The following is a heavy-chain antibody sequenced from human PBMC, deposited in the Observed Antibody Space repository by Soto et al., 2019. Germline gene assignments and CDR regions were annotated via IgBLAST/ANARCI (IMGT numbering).Heavy chain of an antibody. J-gene: IGHJ4*02. CDR3: ARDGSQVYYYDSSGYLHY. CDR1: GYTFTSYG. CDR2: ISAYNGNT. D-gene: IGHD3-22*01. V-gene: IGHV1-18*01. Sequence: GASVKVSCKASGYTFTSYGISWVRQAPGPGLEWMGWISAYNGNTNYAQKLQGRVTMTTDTSTSTAYMGLRSLRSDDTAVYYCARDGSQVYYYDSSGYLHYWGQGTLVTVS.